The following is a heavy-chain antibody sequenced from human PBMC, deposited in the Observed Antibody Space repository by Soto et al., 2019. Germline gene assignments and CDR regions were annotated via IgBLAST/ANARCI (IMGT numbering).Heavy chain of an antibody. CDR2: SGSGGST. D-gene: IGHD6-13*01. CDR3: AKDLDSSWYNY. J-gene: IGHJ4*02. Sequence: SGSGGSTYYADSVKGRFTISRDNSKNTLYLQMNSLRAEDTAVYYCAKDLDSSWYNYWGQGTLVTVSS. V-gene: IGHV3-23*01.